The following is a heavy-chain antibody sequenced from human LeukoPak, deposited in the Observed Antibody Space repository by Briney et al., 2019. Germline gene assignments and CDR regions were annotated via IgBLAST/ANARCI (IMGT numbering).Heavy chain of an antibody. Sequence: SETPSLTCTVSGGSISSYYWSWIRQPPGKGLEWIGYIYYSGSTNYNPSLKSRVTISVDTSKNQFSLKLSSVTAADTAVYYCARASATVVTRWFDPWGQGTLVTVSS. CDR1: GGSISSYY. CDR2: IYYSGST. D-gene: IGHD4-23*01. CDR3: ARASATVVTRWFDP. J-gene: IGHJ5*02. V-gene: IGHV4-59*08.